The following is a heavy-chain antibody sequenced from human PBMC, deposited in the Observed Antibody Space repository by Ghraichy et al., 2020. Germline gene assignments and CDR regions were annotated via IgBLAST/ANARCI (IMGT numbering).Heavy chain of an antibody. CDR2: IFYSGTT. V-gene: IGHV4-39*01. CDR3: ARSKATHAFDI. Sequence: LSLTCTVSGGSIRGTGYYWGWIRRPPGKGLEWIASIFYSGTTYDNPSLKSRVTISVDTSKNQFSLKLSSVTAADTAVYYCARSKATHAFDIWGQGTMVTVSS. J-gene: IGHJ3*02. CDR1: GGSIRGTGYY.